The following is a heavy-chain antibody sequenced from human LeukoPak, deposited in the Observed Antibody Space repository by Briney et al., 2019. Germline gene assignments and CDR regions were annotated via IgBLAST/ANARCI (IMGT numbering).Heavy chain of an antibody. CDR1: GFIVSSNY. CDR2: IYSDGRT. CDR3: ARDSNTRN. Sequence: GGSVRLSCAASGFIVSSNYMSWVRQAPGKGLEWVSVIYSDGRTYYADSVKGRFTISRDNSKNTVYLQMNSLRAEDTAVYYCARDSNTRNWGQGTLVTVSS. J-gene: IGHJ4*02. V-gene: IGHV3-66*01. D-gene: IGHD1-26*01.